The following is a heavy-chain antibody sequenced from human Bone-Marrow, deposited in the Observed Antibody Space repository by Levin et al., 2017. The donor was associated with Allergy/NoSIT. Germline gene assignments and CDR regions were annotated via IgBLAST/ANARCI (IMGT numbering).Heavy chain of an antibody. CDR3: AAAGLGAEGNWFDP. J-gene: IGHJ5*02. CDR2: FDPEDGET. CDR1: GDTLTELS. Sequence: ASVKVSCKVFGDTLTELSMHWVRQPPGKGLEWMGGFDPEDGETIYAQKFQGRVTMTEDTSTDTAYLELSSLRSEDTAVYYCAAAGLGAEGNWFDPWGQGTLVTVSS. V-gene: IGHV1-24*01. D-gene: IGHD6-25*01.